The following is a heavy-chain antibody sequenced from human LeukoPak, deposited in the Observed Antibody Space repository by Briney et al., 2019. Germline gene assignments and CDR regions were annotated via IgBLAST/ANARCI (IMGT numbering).Heavy chain of an antibody. V-gene: IGHV1-2*02. Sequence: ASVKVSCKASGYTFTSYDINWVRQAPGQGLEWMGWINPNSGGTNYAQKFQGRVTMTRDTSISTAYMELSRLRSDDTAVYYCARGYYDSSGQRWDDAFDIWGQGTMVTVSS. J-gene: IGHJ3*02. CDR2: INPNSGGT. CDR3: ARGYYDSSGQRWDDAFDI. D-gene: IGHD3-22*01. CDR1: GYTFTSYD.